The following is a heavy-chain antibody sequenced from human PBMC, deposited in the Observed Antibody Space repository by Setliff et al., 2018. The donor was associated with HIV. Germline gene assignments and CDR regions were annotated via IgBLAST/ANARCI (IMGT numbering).Heavy chain of an antibody. CDR1: GNTFNFYA. J-gene: IGHJ4*02. Sequence: ASVMVSCKASGNTFNFYAISWVRQAPGQGLEWVGGLSPIRSITNYAQKFQGRVTITADKSTSTAYMELSSLRSEDTAVSYCARDPRGNGYGYYFDLWGQGVLVTVSS. CDR3: ARDPRGNGYGYYFDL. CDR2: LSPIRSIT. D-gene: IGHD5-18*01. V-gene: IGHV1-69*10.